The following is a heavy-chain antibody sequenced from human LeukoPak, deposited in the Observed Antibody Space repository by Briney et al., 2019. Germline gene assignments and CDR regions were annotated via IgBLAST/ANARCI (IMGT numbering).Heavy chain of an antibody. J-gene: IGHJ3*02. V-gene: IGHV3-21*01. D-gene: IGHD2-2*01. Sequence: PGGSLRLSCAASGFTFSSYGMNWVRQAPGKGLEWVSSISSSSSYIYYADSVKGRFTISRDNAKNSLYLQMNSLRAEDTAVYYCARDREEFCSSTSCYYSHAFDIWGQGTMVTVSS. CDR1: GFTFSSYG. CDR2: ISSSSSYI. CDR3: ARDREEFCSSTSCYYSHAFDI.